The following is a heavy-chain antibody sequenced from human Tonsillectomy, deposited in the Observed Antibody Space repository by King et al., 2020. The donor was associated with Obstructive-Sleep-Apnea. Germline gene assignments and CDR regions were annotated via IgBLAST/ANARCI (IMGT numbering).Heavy chain of an antibody. CDR2: IYHSGST. J-gene: IGHJ4*02. V-gene: IGHV4-4*02. D-gene: IGHD3-22*01. CDR3: ASWGYYYDSSGYYRGPNYYFDY. Sequence: VQLQESGPGLVKPSGTLSLTCAVSGGSISSSNWWSWVRQPPGKGLEGIGEIYHSGSTNYKPSLKSRVTMSVDKSKNQFSLKLRSLTAADTAVYYCASWGYYYDSSGYYRGPNYYFDYWGQGTLVTVSS. CDR1: GGSISSSNW.